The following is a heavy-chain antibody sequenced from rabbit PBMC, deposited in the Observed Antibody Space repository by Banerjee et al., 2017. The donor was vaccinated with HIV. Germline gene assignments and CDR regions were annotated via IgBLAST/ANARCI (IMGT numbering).Heavy chain of an antibody. CDR2: IYTSSGRT. J-gene: IGHJ6*01. V-gene: IGHV1S45*01. D-gene: IGHD1-1*01. CDR3: ARAYSGSGYASNL. CDR1: GFSFSSYYY. Sequence: QEQLEESGGDLVKPEGSLTLTCTASGFSFSSYYYMCWVRQAPGKGLEWIACIYTSSGRTDYASWVNGRFTISKTSSTTVTLQMTSLTAADTATYFCARAYSGSGYASNLWGPGTLVTVS.